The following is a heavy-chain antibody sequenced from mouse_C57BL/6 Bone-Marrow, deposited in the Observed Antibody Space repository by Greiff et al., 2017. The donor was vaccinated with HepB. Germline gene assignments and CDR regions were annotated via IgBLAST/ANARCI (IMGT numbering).Heavy chain of an antibody. D-gene: IGHD1-3*01. J-gene: IGHJ3*01. CDR1: GFTFSDYG. V-gene: IGHV5-17*01. Sequence: DVMLVESGGGLVKPGGSLKLSCAASGFTFSDYGMHWVRQAPEKGLEWVAYISSGSSTIYYADTVKGRFTISRDNAKNTLFLQMTSLRSEDTAMYYCARDIRGAYWGQGTLVTVSA. CDR3: ARDIRGAY. CDR2: ISSGSSTI.